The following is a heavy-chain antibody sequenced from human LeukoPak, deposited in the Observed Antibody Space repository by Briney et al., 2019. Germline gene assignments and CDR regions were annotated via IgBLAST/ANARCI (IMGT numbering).Heavy chain of an antibody. CDR3: AKCMGATHLGVPFDY. CDR1: GFTVSSNY. J-gene: IGHJ4*02. CDR2: IYSGGST. Sequence: GGSLRLSCAASGFTVSSNYMSWVRQAPGKGLEWVSVIYSGGSTYYADSVKGRFTISRDNSKNTLYLQMNSLRAEDTAVYYCAKCMGATHLGVPFDYWGQGTLVTVSS. D-gene: IGHD1-26*01. V-gene: IGHV3-53*01.